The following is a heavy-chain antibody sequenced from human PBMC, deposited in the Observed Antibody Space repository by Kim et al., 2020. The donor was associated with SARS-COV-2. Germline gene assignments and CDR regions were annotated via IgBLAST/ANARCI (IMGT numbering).Heavy chain of an antibody. CDR2: INQDGSES. Sequence: GGSLRLSCAASGFTFSHDWMTWVRQAPGKGLEWVANINQDGSESYYVDSVKGRFTISRANAKNSLYLQMNSLRVEDTAVYYCARSVFGDNYWGQGTLVSAPS. V-gene: IGHV3-7*01. CDR3: ARSVFGDNY. D-gene: IGHD3-10*02. J-gene: IGHJ4*02. CDR1: GFTFSHDW.